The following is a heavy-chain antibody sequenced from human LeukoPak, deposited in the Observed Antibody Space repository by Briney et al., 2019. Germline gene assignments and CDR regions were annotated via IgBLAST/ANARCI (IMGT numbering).Heavy chain of an antibody. Sequence: SETLSLTCAVYGGSFSEYYWSWIRQSPGKGPEWIGEINPTGSTNYNPSLKSRITISIDTSKSQFSLQLSSVTAADTALYHCASANGAHLSWGQGTLVTVSS. CDR1: GGSFSEYY. CDR3: ASANGAHLS. J-gene: IGHJ5*02. D-gene: IGHD2-8*01. V-gene: IGHV4-34*01. CDR2: INPTGST.